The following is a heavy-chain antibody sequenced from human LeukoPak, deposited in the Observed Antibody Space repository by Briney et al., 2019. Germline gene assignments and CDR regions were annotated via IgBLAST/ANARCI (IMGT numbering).Heavy chain of an antibody. CDR3: ARLSCTTSSCSHGGFYYYGMDV. CDR1: GFSLSNHY. Sequence: GSLRLSCAASGFSLSNHYMTWVRQAPGKGLEWIGSIYFSGTTYYNPSLKSRVTISVDTSKNQFSLDLSSVTAADTAVYYCARLSCTTSSCSHGGFYYYGMDVWGQGTTVTVSS. CDR2: IYFSGTT. V-gene: IGHV4-39*01. D-gene: IGHD2-15*01. J-gene: IGHJ6*02.